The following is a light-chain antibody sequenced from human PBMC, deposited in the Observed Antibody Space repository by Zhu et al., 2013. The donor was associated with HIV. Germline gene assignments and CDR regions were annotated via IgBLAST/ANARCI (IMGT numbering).Light chain of an antibody. CDR2: DAS. CDR3: QHYDTSRFT. Sequence: EIVLTQSPGTLSLSPGERATLSCRASQSVSSSYLAWYQQKPGQAPRLLIYDASSRATGVPDRFSGSGSGTDFTLTINRLEPEDFAVYFCQHYDTSRFTFGPGTKVDIK. V-gene: IGKV3-20*01. J-gene: IGKJ3*01. CDR1: QSVSSSY.